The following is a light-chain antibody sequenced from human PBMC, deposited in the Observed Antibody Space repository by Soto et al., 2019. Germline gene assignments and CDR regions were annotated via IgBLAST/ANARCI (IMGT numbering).Light chain of an antibody. Sequence: QSALTQPASVSGSPGQSITISCTGTSRDVGGYSYVSWYQLHPGKVPKLMIYDVSNRPSGVSNRFSGSKSGNTASLTISGLQAEDEADYYCSSYTFTTTLVFGGGTKVTVL. CDR3: SSYTFTTTLV. V-gene: IGLV2-14*03. CDR1: SRDVGGYSY. CDR2: DVS. J-gene: IGLJ3*02.